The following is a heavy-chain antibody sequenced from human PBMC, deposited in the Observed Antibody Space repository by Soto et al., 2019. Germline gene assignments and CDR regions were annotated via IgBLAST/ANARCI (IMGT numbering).Heavy chain of an antibody. CDR3: AKENTPPYFDY. Sequence: SLRLSFTTSGFNLNDFGIHWVRQAPGKGLEWVALIWYDGNRKNYVDSVKGRFTISRDSSKNTVYLQMNSLRAEDTAVYYCAKENTPPYFDYWGQGALVTVSS. D-gene: IGHD2-15*01. J-gene: IGHJ4*02. CDR2: IWYDGNRK. V-gene: IGHV3-33*06. CDR1: GFNLNDFG.